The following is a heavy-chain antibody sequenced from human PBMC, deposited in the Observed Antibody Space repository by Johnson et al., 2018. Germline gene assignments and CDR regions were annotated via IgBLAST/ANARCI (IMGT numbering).Heavy chain of an antibody. CDR3: AKFDI. CDR1: RFTSTYG. V-gene: IGHV3-30*18. CDR2: ISYDGNDK. J-gene: IGHJ3*02. Sequence: QVQLVQSGGGVVQPGRSLRLSCAASRFTSTYGMHWVRQAPGKGLEWVATISYDGNDKYYADSVKGRFTISRDTSKNTLYLQMNSLKTGDTAVYYCAKFDIWGQGTMVTVSS.